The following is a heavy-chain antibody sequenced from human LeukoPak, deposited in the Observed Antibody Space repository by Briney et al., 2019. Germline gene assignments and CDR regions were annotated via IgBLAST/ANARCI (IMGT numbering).Heavy chain of an antibody. V-gene: IGHV3-64*05. CDR3: LNLPGGGAFEN. CDR1: TLTFTSNT. CDR2: ITSNGGST. J-gene: IGHJ4*02. Sequence: PGRSLRPSWLLATLTFTSNTMHWVRHSPGKRLEDVSAITSNGGSTYYTDSVTGRFTIYRDTSKKTLYIQISSVRTKRTGVNDCLNLPGGGAFENWGRGTLVTVSS. D-gene: IGHD3-10*01.